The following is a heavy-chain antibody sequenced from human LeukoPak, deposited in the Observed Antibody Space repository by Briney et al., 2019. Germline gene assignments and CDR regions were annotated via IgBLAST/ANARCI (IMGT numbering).Heavy chain of an antibody. J-gene: IGHJ4*02. D-gene: IGHD3-9*01. Sequence: PSETLSLTCTVSGGSISSYYWSWIRQPPGKGLEWIGYIYYSGSTNYNPSLKSRVTISVDTSKNQFSLKLSSVTAADTAVYYCARTYYDILTGYLSYYFDYWGQGTLVTVSS. V-gene: IGHV4-59*01. CDR1: GGSISSYY. CDR2: IYYSGST. CDR3: ARTYYDILTGYLSYYFDY.